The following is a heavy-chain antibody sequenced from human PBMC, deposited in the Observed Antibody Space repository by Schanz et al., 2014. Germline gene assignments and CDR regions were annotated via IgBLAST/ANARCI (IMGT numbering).Heavy chain of an antibody. V-gene: IGHV1-69*02. CDR1: RSTFSSYT. Sequence: QVQLVQSGAEVEKPGSSVKVSCKASRSTFSSYTISWVRQARGQGLEWVGRFIPILGIANYAQKFQGRVTITRDTLASTAYMEVSSLRSEDTAVYYCARSGSSNWYFFDYWGQGTLVTVSS. D-gene: IGHD6-13*01. CDR2: FIPILGIA. CDR3: ARSGSSNWYFFDY. J-gene: IGHJ4*02.